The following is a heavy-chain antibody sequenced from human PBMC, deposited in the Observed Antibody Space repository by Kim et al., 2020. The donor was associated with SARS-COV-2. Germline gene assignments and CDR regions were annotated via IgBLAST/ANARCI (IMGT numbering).Heavy chain of an antibody. CDR3: ARDRGQTAAGTPFDQ. D-gene: IGHD6-13*01. J-gene: IGHJ4*02. CDR1: GGSIGTAGYY. V-gene: IGHV4-39*07. Sequence: SETLSHTCIVSGGSIGTAGYYWAWFRQPPGKGLEWIANIYYRGNTYYNASLRSRLTISLDRPKNQISLEVTSVTAADTAVYYCARDRGQTAAGTPFDQWGQGTLVTVSA. CDR2: IYYRGNT.